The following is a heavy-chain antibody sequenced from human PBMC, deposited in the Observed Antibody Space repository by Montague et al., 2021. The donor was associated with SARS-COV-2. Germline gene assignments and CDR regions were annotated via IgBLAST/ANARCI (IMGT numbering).Heavy chain of an antibody. Sequence: SETLSLTCIVSGGPINSSTYYWAWIRQPPGKGLERIATIYYRGASWSDPSLRSRVTISADTSRNQFNLKLTSVTAADMGLYYCARRVTRGAFDVWGQGTMVTVSS. CDR3: ARRVTRGAFDV. J-gene: IGHJ3*01. CDR2: IYYRGAS. CDR1: GGPINSSTYY. V-gene: IGHV4-39*01. D-gene: IGHD1-1*01.